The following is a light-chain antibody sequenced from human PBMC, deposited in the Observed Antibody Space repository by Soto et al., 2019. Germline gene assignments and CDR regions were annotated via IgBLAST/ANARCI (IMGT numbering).Light chain of an antibody. J-gene: IGKJ5*01. CDR3: MQSTQLPPT. CDR2: EVS. CDR1: QSLLHSNGYNY. V-gene: IGKV2D-29*02. Sequence: DIVMTQSPLSLPVTPGEPASISCRSSQSLLHSNGYNYLDWYLQKPGQSPQLLIYEVSTRVSGVPDRFSGSGSGTHFTLEISRVETDDVGIYYCMQSTQLPPTFGQGTRLGIE.